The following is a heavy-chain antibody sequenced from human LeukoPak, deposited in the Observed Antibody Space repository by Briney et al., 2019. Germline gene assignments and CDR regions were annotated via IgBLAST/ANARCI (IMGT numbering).Heavy chain of an antibody. Sequence: GGSLRLSCAASGFTFSSYAMSWVRQAPGKGLEWVAVISYDGSNKYYADSVKGRFTISRDNSKNTLYLQMNSLRAEDTAVYYCSTVTTLDYWGQGTLVTVSS. CDR3: STVTTLDY. CDR1: GFTFSSYA. CDR2: ISYDGSNK. D-gene: IGHD4-17*01. J-gene: IGHJ4*02. V-gene: IGHV3-30*03.